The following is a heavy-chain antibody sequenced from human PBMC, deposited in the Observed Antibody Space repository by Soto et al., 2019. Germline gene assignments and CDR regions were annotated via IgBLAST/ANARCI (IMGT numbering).Heavy chain of an antibody. J-gene: IGHJ4*02. CDR2: ISYDGSNK. Sequence: QVQLVESGGGVVQPGRSLRLSCAASGFTFSSYDMHWVRQAPGKGLEWVAVISYDGSNKYYADSVKGRFTISRDNTKNTLYLQMNSLRAEDTAVYYCAKTGGYYTPFDYWGQGTLVTVSS. CDR1: GFTFSSYD. CDR3: AKTGGYYTPFDY. V-gene: IGHV3-30*18. D-gene: IGHD1-1*01.